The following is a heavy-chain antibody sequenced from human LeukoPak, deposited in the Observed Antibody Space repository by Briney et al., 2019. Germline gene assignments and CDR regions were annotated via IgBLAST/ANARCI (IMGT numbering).Heavy chain of an antibody. CDR1: GFIFSSYA. D-gene: IGHD6-6*01. V-gene: IGHV3-30-3*01. CDR3: AKDRQQLVRNFDY. Sequence: GGSLRLSCAASGFIFSSYAMHWVRQAPGKGLEWVAVMSYDGSNKYYADSVKGRFTISRDNSKNTLYLQMNSLRAEDTAVYYCAKDRQQLVRNFDYWGQGTLVTVSS. J-gene: IGHJ4*02. CDR2: MSYDGSNK.